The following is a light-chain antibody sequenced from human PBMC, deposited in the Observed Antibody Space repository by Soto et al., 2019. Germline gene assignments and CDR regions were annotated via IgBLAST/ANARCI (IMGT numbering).Light chain of an antibody. CDR3: CSYAGSSTL. Sequence: QSALTQPASVSGSPGQSITISCTGTSSDVWSYNLVSWYQQHPGKAPKLMIYEVSKRPSGVSNRFSGSKSGNTASLTISGLQGEDEADYYCCSYAGSSTLFGGGTKLTVL. CDR2: EVS. V-gene: IGLV2-23*02. CDR1: SSDVWSYNL. J-gene: IGLJ2*01.